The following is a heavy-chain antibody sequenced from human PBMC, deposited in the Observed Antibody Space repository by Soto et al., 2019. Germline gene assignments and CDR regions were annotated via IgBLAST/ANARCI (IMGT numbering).Heavy chain of an antibody. J-gene: IGHJ5*02. CDR2: IFPADSGT. V-gene: IGHV5-51*01. D-gene: IGHD1-1*01. Sequence: GESLKISCKGFGYNFSGYWIAWVRQMPGKGLEWMGIIFPADSGTRYSPSFQGQVSISVDTAITTTFLHLSSLRPSDTGTYFCARRGKYPNWRDPGGQGTLVKGSS. CDR1: GYNFSGYW. CDR3: ARRGKYPNWRDP.